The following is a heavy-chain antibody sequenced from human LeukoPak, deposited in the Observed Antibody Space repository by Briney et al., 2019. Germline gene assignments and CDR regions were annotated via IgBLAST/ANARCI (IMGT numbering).Heavy chain of an antibody. CDR3: ARLKFYDSTGYSPGYYMDV. Sequence: ASETLSLTCTGSGGSIISNYWSWIRQSAGTGLEWIGRLYGSGITDYNPSLKSRVTMSLDTSRKQFSLRLTSGTAADTAVYYCARLKFYDSTGYSPGYYMDVWGKGNTVSVFS. D-gene: IGHD3-22*01. V-gene: IGHV4-4*07. CDR2: LYGSGIT. J-gene: IGHJ6*03. CDR1: GGSIISNY.